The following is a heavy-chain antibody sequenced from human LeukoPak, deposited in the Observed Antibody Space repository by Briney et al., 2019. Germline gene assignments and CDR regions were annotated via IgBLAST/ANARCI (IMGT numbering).Heavy chain of an antibody. CDR1: GHSISSGYY. CDR2: IYYSGST. V-gene: IGHV4-38-2*02. Sequence: SETLSLTCAVSGHSISSGYYWGWIRQPPGKGLEWIGSIYYSGSTYYNPSLKSRVTISLDTPKNQFSLKLSSVTAADTAVYYCAREEKGYYQGFYYFDYWGQGTLVTVSS. D-gene: IGHD3-22*01. CDR3: AREEKGYYQGFYYFDY. J-gene: IGHJ4*02.